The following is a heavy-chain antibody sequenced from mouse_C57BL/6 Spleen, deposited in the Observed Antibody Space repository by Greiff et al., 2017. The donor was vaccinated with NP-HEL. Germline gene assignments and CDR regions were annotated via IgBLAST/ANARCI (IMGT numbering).Heavy chain of an antibody. CDR3: ARLYYYAMDY. CDR1: GFTFTDYY. V-gene: IGHV7-3*01. Sequence: EVMLVESGGGLVQPGGSLSLSCAASGFTFTDYYMSWVRQPPGKALEWLGFIRNKANGDTTEYSASVKGRFTISRDNSQSILYRQMNALRAEDSATYYCARLYYYAMDYWGQGTSVTVSS. CDR2: IRNKANGDTT. J-gene: IGHJ4*01.